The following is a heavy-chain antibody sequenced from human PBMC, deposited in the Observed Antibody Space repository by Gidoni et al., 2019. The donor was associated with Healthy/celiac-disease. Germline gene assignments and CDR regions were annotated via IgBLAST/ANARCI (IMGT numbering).Heavy chain of an antibody. Sequence: QVQLVQSGAEVKKPGASVKVSCKAYGYTFTSYDINWLRTATGQGLEWMGWSNPNRGNKGYAQKFQGRVTMTRNTSRSTAYMELSSLRSEDTAVYYCAGGVRAVTIPLGRRYYLDYWGQGTLVTVSS. CDR2: SNPNRGNK. CDR3: AGGVRAVTIPLGRRYYLDY. J-gene: IGHJ4*02. V-gene: IGHV1-8*01. CDR1: GYTFTSYD. D-gene: IGHD4-17*01.